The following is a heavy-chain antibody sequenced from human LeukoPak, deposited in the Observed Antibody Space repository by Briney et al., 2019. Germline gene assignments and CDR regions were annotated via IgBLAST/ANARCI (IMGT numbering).Heavy chain of an antibody. V-gene: IGHV3-21*01. D-gene: IGHD4-23*01. CDR3: AIGWDYGGNIDAFDI. CDR2: ISSSSSYI. Sequence: GGSLRLSCAASGFTFSSYSMNWVRQAPGKGLEWFSSISSSSSYIYYADSVKGRFTISRDNTKNSLYLQMNSLRAEDTAVYYCAIGWDYGGNIDAFDIWGQGTMVTVSS. CDR1: GFTFSSYS. J-gene: IGHJ3*02.